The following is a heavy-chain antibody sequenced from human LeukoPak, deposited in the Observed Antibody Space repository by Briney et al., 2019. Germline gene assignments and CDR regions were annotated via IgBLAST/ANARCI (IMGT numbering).Heavy chain of an antibody. J-gene: IGHJ6*03. V-gene: IGHV4-31*03. D-gene: IGHD3-22*01. CDR1: GGSISSGGYY. Sequence: PSETLSLTCTVSGGSISSGGYYWSWIRHHPGKGLEWIGYTYYSGSTYSNPSLKSRVTISVDTSKTQFSLKLSSVTAADTAVYYCASVRSDYYDSSGYPPNYYYYYMDVWGKGTTVTVSS. CDR3: ASVRSDYYDSSGYPPNYYYYYMDV. CDR2: TYYSGST.